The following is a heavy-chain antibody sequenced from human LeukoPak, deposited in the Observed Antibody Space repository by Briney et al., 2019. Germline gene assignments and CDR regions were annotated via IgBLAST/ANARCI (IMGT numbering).Heavy chain of an antibody. CDR3: ARDQRSESYYPWGWFDP. Sequence: GGSLRLSCAASGFAVSTNYPSWVRQAPGKGLEWVSVIYSDGSTYYTDSVKGRFTISRDNSKNTLYLQMNSLRPEDTAVYYCARDQRSESYYPWGWFDPWGQGTLVTVSS. CDR2: IYSDGST. CDR1: GFAVSTNY. V-gene: IGHV3-66*02. D-gene: IGHD1-26*01. J-gene: IGHJ5*02.